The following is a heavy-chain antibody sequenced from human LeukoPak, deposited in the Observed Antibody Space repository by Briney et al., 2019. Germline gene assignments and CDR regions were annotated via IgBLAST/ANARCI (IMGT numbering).Heavy chain of an antibody. CDR2: IYYSGST. D-gene: IGHD3-9*01. Sequence: SETLSLTCTVSGGSISSSSYYWGWIRQPPGKGLEWIGSIYYSGSTYYNPSLKSRVTISVDTSKNQFSLKLSSVTAADTAVYYCARVGYDILTGYYKEYYYMDVWGKGTTVTVSS. J-gene: IGHJ6*03. V-gene: IGHV4-39*07. CDR3: ARVGYDILTGYYKEYYYMDV. CDR1: GGSISSSSYY.